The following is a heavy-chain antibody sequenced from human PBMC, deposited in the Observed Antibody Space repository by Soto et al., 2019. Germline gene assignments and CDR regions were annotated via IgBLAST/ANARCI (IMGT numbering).Heavy chain of an antibody. Sequence: ASVKVSCKASGYTFTSYGISLVRQAPGQGLEWMGWISAYNGNTNYAQKLQGRGTMTTDTSTSTAYMELRSLRSDDTAVYYCARDDDDILTGPGLDYWGQGTLVTVSS. V-gene: IGHV1-18*01. J-gene: IGHJ4*02. D-gene: IGHD3-9*01. CDR3: ARDDDDILTGPGLDY. CDR2: ISAYNGNT. CDR1: GYTFTSYG.